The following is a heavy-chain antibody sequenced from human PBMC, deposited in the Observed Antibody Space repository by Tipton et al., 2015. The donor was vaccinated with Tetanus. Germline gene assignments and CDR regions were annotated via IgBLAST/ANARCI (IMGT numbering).Heavy chain of an antibody. V-gene: IGHV3-33*01. CDR3: ARDRQQLGTRPDY. CDR1: GFTFSRYG. J-gene: IGHJ4*02. CDR2: IWYDGSDK. Sequence: SLRLSCAASGFTFSRYGMHWVRQAPGKGLEWVAVIWYDGSDKFYTDSVKGRFTVSRDNSKNTLSLQMNSLRAEDTAVYYCARDRQQLGTRPDYWGQGTLVTVSS. D-gene: IGHD6-13*01.